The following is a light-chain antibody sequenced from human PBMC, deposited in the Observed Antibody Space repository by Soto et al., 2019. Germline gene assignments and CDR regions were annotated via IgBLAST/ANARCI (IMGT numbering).Light chain of an antibody. V-gene: IGLV2-14*01. J-gene: IGLJ1*01. CDR1: SSDVGGYNY. Sequence: QSALTQPASVSGSPGQAITISCTGTSSDVGGYNYVSWYQQHPGKAPKLMIYDVSNRPSGVSNRFSGSKSGNTASLTISGLQAGDEADYYCSSYTSSSTLLYVFGTGTKSPS. CDR2: DVS. CDR3: SSYTSSSTLLYV.